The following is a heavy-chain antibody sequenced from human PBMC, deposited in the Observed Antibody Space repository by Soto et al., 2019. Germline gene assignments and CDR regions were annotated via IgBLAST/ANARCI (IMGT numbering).Heavy chain of an antibody. CDR1: GFIFSNAW. Sequence: VGSLRLSCAASGFIFSNAWMTWVRQAPGKGLEWLARIKSKTDGGTTDYAAPVKGRFIISRDDSKNTLYLQMNSLDTEDTAVYYCARDRRITGIVAEIDLWGRGTLVTVSS. V-gene: IGHV3-15*01. CDR3: ARDRRITGIVAEIDL. D-gene: IGHD1-20*01. CDR2: IKSKTDGGTT. J-gene: IGHJ5*02.